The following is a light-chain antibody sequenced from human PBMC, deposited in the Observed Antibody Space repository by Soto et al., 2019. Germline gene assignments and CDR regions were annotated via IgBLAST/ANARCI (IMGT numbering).Light chain of an antibody. CDR2: DAS. J-gene: IGKJ1*01. Sequence: EIVLTQSPATLSLSPGERATLSCRASQSVRSYLAWYQQKPGQAPRLLIYDASSRATGIPGRFSGSGSGTDFTLTISSLEPEDFAVYYFQQRNNWPWTFGQGTKVELK. V-gene: IGKV3-11*01. CDR1: QSVRSY. CDR3: QQRNNWPWT.